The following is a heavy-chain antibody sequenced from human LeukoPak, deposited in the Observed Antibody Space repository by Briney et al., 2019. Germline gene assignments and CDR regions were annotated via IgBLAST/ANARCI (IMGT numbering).Heavy chain of an antibody. Sequence: GGSLRLSCAASGFPGITFSNAWMNWVRQAPGKGLEWVGRSKSKSDGGTSDYAAPVKGRFTISRDDSKHRLFLQMNSLKSEDTAVYYCTTDPGELPNVWGKGTTVTVSS. V-gene: IGHV3-15*01. CDR2: SKSKSDGGTS. D-gene: IGHD1-26*01. J-gene: IGHJ6*03. CDR3: TTDPGELPNV. CDR1: GFPGITFSNAW.